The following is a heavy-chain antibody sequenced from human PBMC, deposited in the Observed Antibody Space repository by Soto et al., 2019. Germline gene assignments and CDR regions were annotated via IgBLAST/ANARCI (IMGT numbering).Heavy chain of an antibody. CDR1: GFTFSIYA. CDR3: AKDSTTAWWAH. Sequence: DVHLLQSGGGLVQPGGSLTLSCTASGFTFSIYAMNWVRQAPGQGLEWISSISGSGRRKDYADSVKGRFTISRDNSKNTLYLQMHTLRHEDSAIYYCAKDSTTAWWAHWCQGTLVTVSS. CDR2: ISGSGRRK. V-gene: IGHV3-23*01. D-gene: IGHD2-8*02. J-gene: IGHJ4*02.